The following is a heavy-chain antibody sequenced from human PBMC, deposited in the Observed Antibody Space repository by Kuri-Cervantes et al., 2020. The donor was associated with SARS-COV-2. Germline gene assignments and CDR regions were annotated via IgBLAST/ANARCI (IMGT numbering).Heavy chain of an antibody. CDR3: ARHGSGSYSHFLY. D-gene: IGHD1-26*01. Sequence: GSLRLSCTVSRGSIDRSPYYWGWIRQPPGKGLEWIGSILYNGNTHYKASLNSRVTISVDTSKNQFSLKLSSVTAADTAVYYCARHGSGSYSHFLYWGQGTLVTVSS. CDR1: RGSIDRSPYY. V-gene: IGHV4-39*01. CDR2: ILYNGNT. J-gene: IGHJ4*02.